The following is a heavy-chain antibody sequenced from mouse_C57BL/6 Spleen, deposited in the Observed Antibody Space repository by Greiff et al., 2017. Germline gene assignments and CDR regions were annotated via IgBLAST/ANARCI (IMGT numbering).Heavy chain of an antibody. V-gene: IGHV1-26*01. CDR2: INPNNGGT. D-gene: IGHD1-2*01. CDR1: GYTFTDYY. Sequence: EVQLQQSGPELVKPGASVKISCKASGYTFTDYYMNWVKQSHGKSLEWIGDINPNNGGTSYNQKFKGKATLTVDKSSSTAYMELRSLTSEDSAVYYCARHSITTRAMDYWGQGTSVTVSS. J-gene: IGHJ4*01. CDR3: ARHSITTRAMDY.